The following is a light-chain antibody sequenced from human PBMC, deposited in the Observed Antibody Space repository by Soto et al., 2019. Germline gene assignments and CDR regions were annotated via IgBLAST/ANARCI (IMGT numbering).Light chain of an antibody. V-gene: IGKV1-5*03. CDR1: QSINSW. J-gene: IGKJ1*01. CDR2: RAS. Sequence: DIQMTQSPSTLSASVGDRVTITCRASQSINSWLAWYQQKPGKTPKLLIYRASSLENGVPSRFSGRGSGTEFIFTISSLQPDDFATYYCQQYSSDSTFGQGTKVEIK. CDR3: QQYSSDST.